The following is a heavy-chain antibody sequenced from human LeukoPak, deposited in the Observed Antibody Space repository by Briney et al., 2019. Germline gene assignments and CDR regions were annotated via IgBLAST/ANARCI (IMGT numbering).Heavy chain of an antibody. CDR3: ARKIDYDYVWGSYRSHDAFDI. CDR1: GYTLTELS. D-gene: IGHD3-16*02. Sequence: ASVKVSCKVSGYTLTELSMHWVRQAPGKGLEWMGGFDPEDGETIYAQKFQGRVTMTEDTSTDTAYMELSRLRSDDTAVYYCARKIDYDYVWGSYRSHDAFDIWGQGTMVTVSS. V-gene: IGHV1-24*01. CDR2: FDPEDGET. J-gene: IGHJ3*02.